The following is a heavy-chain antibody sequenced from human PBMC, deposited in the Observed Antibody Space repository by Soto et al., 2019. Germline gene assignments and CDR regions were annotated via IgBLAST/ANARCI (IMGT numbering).Heavy chain of an antibody. Sequence: QVQLQESGPGLVKPSQTLSLTCTVSGASMSSGGYYWTWIRQSPGKGLEWIGYIYYSGSTYYNPSLGSRVAISLDTSRSQFYLTLHSVTAADTAIYYCARDRHNNFFDPWGQGTLVTVSS. D-gene: IGHD6-6*01. CDR3: ARDRHNNFFDP. CDR1: GASMSSGGYY. J-gene: IGHJ5*02. CDR2: IYYSGST. V-gene: IGHV4-31*03.